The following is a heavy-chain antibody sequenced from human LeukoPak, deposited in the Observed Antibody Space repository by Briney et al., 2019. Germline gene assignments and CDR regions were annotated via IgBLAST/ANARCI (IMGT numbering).Heavy chain of an antibody. D-gene: IGHD5-24*01. Sequence: GGSLRLSCAASGFTFNSYAMIWVRQAPGKGLESVSSIITTGDRTYYADSVKGRFAISRENSKNTLYLQMNSLRAEDTDVYYCEKILERELQYYYYGMDVWGQGTSVTVSS. CDR2: IITTGDRT. V-gene: IGHV3-23*01. CDR3: EKILERELQYYYYGMDV. J-gene: IGHJ6*02. CDR1: GFTFNSYA.